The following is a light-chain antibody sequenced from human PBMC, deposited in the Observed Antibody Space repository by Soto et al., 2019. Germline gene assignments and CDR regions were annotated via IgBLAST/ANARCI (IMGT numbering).Light chain of an antibody. CDR2: DAS. J-gene: IGKJ1*01. CDR3: KQYNSYSWT. Sequence: DIQMTQSPSTLSASVGDRVTITCRASQSISSWLAWYQQKPGKAPKLLIYDASSLESGVPSRFSGSGSGTEFTLTISSLQPDDFATYYCKQYNSYSWTFGQGPNVDIK. CDR1: QSISSW. V-gene: IGKV1-5*01.